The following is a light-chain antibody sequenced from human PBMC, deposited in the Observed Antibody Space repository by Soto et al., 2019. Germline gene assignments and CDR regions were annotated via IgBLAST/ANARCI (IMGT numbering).Light chain of an antibody. CDR1: SSDVGGYNY. J-gene: IGLJ2*01. V-gene: IGLV2-8*01. Sequence: QSALTQPPSASGSPGQSVTISCTGTSSDVGGYNYVSWYQQHPGKAPKLMIYEVSKRPSGVPDRFSGSKSGNTGSLTVSGLQAEDEADYYCSSYAGSNGVVFGGGTQVTVL. CDR2: EVS. CDR3: SSYAGSNGVV.